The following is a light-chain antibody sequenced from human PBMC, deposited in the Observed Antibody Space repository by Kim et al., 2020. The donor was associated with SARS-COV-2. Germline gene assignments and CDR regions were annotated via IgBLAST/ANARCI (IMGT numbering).Light chain of an antibody. CDR2: LEGSGTY. J-gene: IGLJ3*02. V-gene: IGLV4-60*03. CDR1: SGHSTYI. CDR3: ETWDTNTRV. Sequence: QLVLTQSSSASASLGSSVKFTCTLSSGHSTYIIAWHQQQPGKAPRVLMKLEGSGTYYKGSGVPDRFSGSSSGADRYLTISNLQSEDEADYYCETWDTNTRVFGGGTKLTVL.